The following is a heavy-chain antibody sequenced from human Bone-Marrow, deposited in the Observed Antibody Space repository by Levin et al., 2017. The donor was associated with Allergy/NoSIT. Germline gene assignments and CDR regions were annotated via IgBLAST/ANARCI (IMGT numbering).Heavy chain of an antibody. Sequence: GESLKISCAASGFTFSSYAMHWVRQAPGKGLEWVAVISYDGSNKYYADSVKGRFTISRDNSKNTLYLQMNSLRAEDTAVYYCARSQYSYGGGYYYYYYMDVWGKGTTVTVSS. J-gene: IGHJ6*03. CDR3: ARSQYSYGGGYYYYYYMDV. V-gene: IGHV3-30-3*01. D-gene: IGHD5-18*01. CDR2: ISYDGSNK. CDR1: GFTFSSYA.